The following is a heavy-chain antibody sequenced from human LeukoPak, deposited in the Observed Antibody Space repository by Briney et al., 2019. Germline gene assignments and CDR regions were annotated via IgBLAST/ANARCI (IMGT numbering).Heavy chain of an antibody. CDR3: ARASYSYDINGWVPFDY. CDR1: GNSISSGDNY. D-gene: IGHD3-22*01. V-gene: IGHV4-61*02. J-gene: IGHJ4*02. CDR2: IYTSGST. Sequence: SQTVSLTCTVSGNSISSGDNYWCWIRQPAGKGLEWIGRIYTSGSTNYNPSLKSRVTISGDTSKNQFSLRLSSVTAADTAVYYCARASYSYDINGWVPFDYWGQGTLVTVSS.